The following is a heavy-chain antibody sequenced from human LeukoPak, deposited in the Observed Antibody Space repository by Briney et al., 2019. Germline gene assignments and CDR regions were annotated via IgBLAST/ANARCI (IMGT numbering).Heavy chain of an antibody. CDR1: GYTFSSFG. CDR3: ARAALYYGSSGLLGH. D-gene: IGHD3-22*01. V-gene: IGHV1-18*01. J-gene: IGHJ4*02. Sequence: VASVKVSFEATGYTFSSFGISWVRQAPGQGLEWLGWISADTVNTKYTEKLQGRVTMTRDTSTSTAYMELRSLRSDDTAVYYCARAALYYGSSGLLGHWGQGTLVTVSS. CDR2: ISADTVNT.